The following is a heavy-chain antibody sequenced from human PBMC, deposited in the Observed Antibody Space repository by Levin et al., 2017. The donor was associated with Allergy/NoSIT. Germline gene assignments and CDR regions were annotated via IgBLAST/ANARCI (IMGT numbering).Heavy chain of an antibody. Sequence: GGSLRLSCKASGSTFTGYYMHWVRQAPGQGLEWMGWINPNSGGTNYAQKFQGRVTMTRDTSISTAYMELSRLRSDDTAVYYCARGKVWFGEFAAWGQGTLVTVSS. CDR3: ARGKVWFGEFAA. J-gene: IGHJ5*02. V-gene: IGHV1-2*02. CDR2: INPNSGGT. CDR1: GSTFTGYY. D-gene: IGHD3-10*01.